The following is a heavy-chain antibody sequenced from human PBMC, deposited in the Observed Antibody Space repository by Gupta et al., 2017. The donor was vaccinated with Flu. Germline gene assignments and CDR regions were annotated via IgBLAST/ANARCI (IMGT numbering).Heavy chain of an antibody. J-gene: IGHJ4*02. V-gene: IGHV3-23*01. CDR1: GPTFSGYA. CDR2: VGAGGDRT. Sequence: EVQVLESGGGVVQPGEALRRSCGRSGPTFSGYAMNWVRQAPGKGLEWLSTVGAGGDRTYYADSVMGRFTISRDNSKNTIYLQMNSLRGDDTAVYYCAKDRSGNPAIDYWGQGALVTVSA. D-gene: IGHD6-13*01. CDR3: AKDRSGNPAIDY.